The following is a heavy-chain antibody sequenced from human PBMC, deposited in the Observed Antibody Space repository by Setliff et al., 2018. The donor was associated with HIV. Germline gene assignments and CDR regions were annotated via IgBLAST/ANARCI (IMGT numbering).Heavy chain of an antibody. J-gene: IGHJ4*01. CDR3: ARQNGNFDS. CDR2: ISYSGST. CDR1: GGSTSEYY. V-gene: IGHV4-59*08. D-gene: IGHD1-1*01. Sequence: SETLSLTCTVSGGSTSEYYWSWIRQPPGKALEWIGYISYSGSTNYNPSLESRVAISENMSKNQLSLRLRSVTAAYTALYYCARQNGNFDSWGQGILVTVSS.